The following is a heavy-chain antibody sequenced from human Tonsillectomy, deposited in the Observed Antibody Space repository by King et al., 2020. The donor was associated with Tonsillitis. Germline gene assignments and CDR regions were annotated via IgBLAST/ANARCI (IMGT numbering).Heavy chain of an antibody. CDR3: ATHSGVGATKSAY. D-gene: IGHD1-26*01. V-gene: IGHV4-39*01. CDR1: GGSISSTTIY. J-gene: IGHJ4*02. CDR2: IYFRGNT. Sequence: QLQESGPGLVKPSETLSLTCTVSGGSISSTTIYWGWIRQPPGKGLEWIGSIYFRGNTYYNPSLKSRVTLSLDTSKNLFSLKVTSVAAADTAVYYCATHSGVGATKSAYWGQGTLVTVSS.